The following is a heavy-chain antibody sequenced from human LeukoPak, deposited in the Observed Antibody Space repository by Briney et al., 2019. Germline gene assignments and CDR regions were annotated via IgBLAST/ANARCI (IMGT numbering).Heavy chain of an antibody. CDR3: ASVVPAAIDDAFDI. Sequence: ASVKVFCKASGYTFTSYYMHWVRQAPGQGLEWMGIINPSGGATSYAQKFQGRVTITADKSTSTAYMELSSLRSEDTAVYYCASVVPAAIDDAFDIWGQGTMVTVSS. J-gene: IGHJ3*02. D-gene: IGHD2-2*01. V-gene: IGHV1-46*01. CDR1: GYTFTSYY. CDR2: INPSGGAT.